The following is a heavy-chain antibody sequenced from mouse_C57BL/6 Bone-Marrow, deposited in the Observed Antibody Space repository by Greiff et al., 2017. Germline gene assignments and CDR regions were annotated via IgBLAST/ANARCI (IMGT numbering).Heavy chain of an antibody. V-gene: IGHV14-4*01. D-gene: IGHD2-1*01. CDR2: IDPENGDT. Sequence: VQLKESGAELVRPGASVKLSCTASGFNIKDDYMHWVKQRPEQGLEWIGWIDPENGDTEYASKFQGKATITADTSSNTAYLQLSSLTSEDTAVYYCTLYYASWFAYWGQGTLVTVSA. CDR3: TLYYASWFAY. J-gene: IGHJ3*01. CDR1: GFNIKDDY.